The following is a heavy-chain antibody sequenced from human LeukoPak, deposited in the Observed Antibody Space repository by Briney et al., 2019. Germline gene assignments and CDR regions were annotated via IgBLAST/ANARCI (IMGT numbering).Heavy chain of an antibody. J-gene: IGHJ6*03. Sequence: SETLSLTCTVSGGSISSYYWSWIRQPPGKGLEWIGYIYYSGSTNYNPSLKSRVTISVDTSKNQFSLKLSSVTAADTAVYYCARDQLKRYYYDSSGYSYMDVWGKGTTVTVS. CDR2: IYYSGST. V-gene: IGHV4-59*01. D-gene: IGHD3-22*01. CDR3: ARDQLKRYYYDSSGYSYMDV. CDR1: GGSISSYY.